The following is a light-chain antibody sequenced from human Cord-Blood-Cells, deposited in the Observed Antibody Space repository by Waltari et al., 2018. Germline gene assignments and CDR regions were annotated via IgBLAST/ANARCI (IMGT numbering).Light chain of an antibody. J-gene: IGKJ3*01. CDR2: GAS. CDR3: QQYGSSPLT. V-gene: IGKV3-20*01. CDR1: QSVSSSY. Sequence: EIVLTQSPGPLSLSPGERATLPCRASQSVSSSYLAWYQQKPGQAPRLLIYGASSRATGIPDRFSGSGSGTDFTLTISRLEPEDFAVYYCQQYGSSPLTFGPGTKVDIK.